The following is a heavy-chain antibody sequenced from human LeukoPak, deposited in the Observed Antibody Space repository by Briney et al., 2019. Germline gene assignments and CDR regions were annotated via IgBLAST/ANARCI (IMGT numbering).Heavy chain of an antibody. CDR1: AFTVSSNY. J-gene: IGHJ5*02. V-gene: IGHV3-66*01. Sequence: GGSLRLSCAASAFTVSSNYMNWVRQAPGKGLEWVSVIYSGGSTYYADSVKGRFTISRGISKNTLYLQMNSLRAEDTAVYYCARVGLGLSTGGHNWFDPWGQGTLVTVSS. CDR2: IYSGGST. D-gene: IGHD3-10*02. CDR3: ARVGLGLSTGGHNWFDP.